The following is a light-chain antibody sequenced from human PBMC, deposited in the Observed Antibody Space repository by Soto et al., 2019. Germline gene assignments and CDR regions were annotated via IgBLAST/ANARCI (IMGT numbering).Light chain of an antibody. CDR2: ENN. CDR1: SSNIGAGYE. V-gene: IGLV1-40*01. Sequence: QSVLTQPPSVSEAPGQRVTISCTGRSSNIGAGYEAHWYQQVPGTAPKLLIYENNNRPSGVPVRFSGSKSGTSASLAITGLQAEDEAEYYCQSYGSSLSGYVFGTGTKLTVL. J-gene: IGLJ1*01. CDR3: QSYGSSLSGYV.